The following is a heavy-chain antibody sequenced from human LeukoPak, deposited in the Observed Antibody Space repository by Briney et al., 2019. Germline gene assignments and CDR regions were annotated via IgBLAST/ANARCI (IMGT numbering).Heavy chain of an antibody. CDR2: IIPILGIA. J-gene: IGHJ4*02. V-gene: IGHV1-69*04. D-gene: IGHD6-19*01. Sequence: SVKVSCKASGGTFSSYAISWVRQAPGQGLEWMGRIIPILGIANYAQKFQGRVTITADKSTSTAYMELSSLRSEDTAVYYCARTVRGWYYFDYWGRGTLVTVSS. CDR3: ARTVRGWYYFDY. CDR1: GGTFSSYA.